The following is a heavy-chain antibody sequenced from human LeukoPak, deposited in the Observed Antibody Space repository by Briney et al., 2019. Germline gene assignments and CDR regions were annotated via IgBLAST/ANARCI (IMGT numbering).Heavy chain of an antibody. CDR1: GFTFSNYG. Sequence: PGRSLRLSCAASGFTFSNYGMHWVRQAPGKGLEWVALIWYDGSNKYYADSVKGRFTISRDNSKNTLYLQMNSLRAEDTAVYYCAKDGEMYSTGWYFDYWAQGTLVTVSS. V-gene: IGHV3-33*06. CDR2: IWYDGSNK. CDR3: AKDGEMYSTGWYFDY. D-gene: IGHD6-19*01. J-gene: IGHJ4*02.